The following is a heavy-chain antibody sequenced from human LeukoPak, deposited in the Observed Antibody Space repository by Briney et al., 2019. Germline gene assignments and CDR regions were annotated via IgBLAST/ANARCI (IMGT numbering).Heavy chain of an antibody. V-gene: IGHV4-39*07. CDR3: ARFTPQGYGWGGYNRFDP. CDR2: IYYTGST. J-gene: IGHJ5*02. D-gene: IGHD3-16*01. CDR1: GGPISSSSYS. Sequence: PSETGSLTCTVYGGPISSSSYSWGWIRQPPGKGLEWIGSIYYTGSTNYNPSLKSRVTISVGTSKNQFSLNLTSVTAADTAVYYCARFTPQGYGWGGYNRFDPWGQGTPVTVSS.